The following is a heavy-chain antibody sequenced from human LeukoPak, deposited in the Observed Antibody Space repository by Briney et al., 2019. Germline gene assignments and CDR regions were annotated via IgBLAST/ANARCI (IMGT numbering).Heavy chain of an antibody. J-gene: IGHJ5*02. CDR1: GFTFSTST. CDR3: VRIPNSAGFTNWFDP. CDR2: INRSNDYI. Sequence: GGSLRLSCAASGFTFSTSTMNWVRQAPGKGLEWVSSINRSNDYIYYADSVKGRFTISRDNAKNLLYLQMNSLRAEDTAVYYCVRIPNSAGFTNWFDPWGQGTLVTVSS. D-gene: IGHD6-19*01. V-gene: IGHV3-21*01.